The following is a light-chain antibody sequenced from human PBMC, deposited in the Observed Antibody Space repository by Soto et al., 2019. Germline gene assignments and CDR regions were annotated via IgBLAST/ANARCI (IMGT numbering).Light chain of an antibody. CDR2: GAS. CDR3: QQYDSLARCT. Sequence: DNQMTQSPSSLSASVGDRVTITCQASQDIKNNLNWYQQKPGKAPKLLIYGASNLETGVPSRFSGGGSATDFTITITSLQPEDFATYYCQQYDSLARCTFGGGTKVEI. V-gene: IGKV1-33*01. CDR1: QDIKNN. J-gene: IGKJ4*01.